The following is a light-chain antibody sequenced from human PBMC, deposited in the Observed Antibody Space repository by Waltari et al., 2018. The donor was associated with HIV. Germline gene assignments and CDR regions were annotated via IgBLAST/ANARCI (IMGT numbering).Light chain of an antibody. V-gene: IGKV4-1*01. CDR2: WAS. Sequence: DIVMTQSPDSLAVSLGERATINCKSSQSVLYSSNNKNYLAWYQQKPGQPPKLLIYWASTRESGFPDRFSGSGSGTDFTLTISSLQAEDVALYYCQQYYDTPLTFGGGTKVEIK. J-gene: IGKJ4*01. CDR3: QQYYDTPLT. CDR1: QSVLYSSNNKNY.